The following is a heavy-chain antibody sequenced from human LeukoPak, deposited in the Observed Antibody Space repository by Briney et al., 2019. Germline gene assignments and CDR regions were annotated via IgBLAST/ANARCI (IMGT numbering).Heavy chain of an antibody. J-gene: IGHJ4*02. CDR1: GASIRANHHY. Sequence: SETLSLTCTVSGASIRANHHYWAWVRQPPGKGLAWIGTIFSSGTAYYNPSLRTRVSISVDTSKNEFSLKLSSVTAADTAVYYCARGGRNSAIAAAIRHWGQGTLVTVSS. CDR3: ARGGRNSAIAAAIRH. V-gene: IGHV4-39*02. CDR2: IFSSGTA. D-gene: IGHD6-13*01.